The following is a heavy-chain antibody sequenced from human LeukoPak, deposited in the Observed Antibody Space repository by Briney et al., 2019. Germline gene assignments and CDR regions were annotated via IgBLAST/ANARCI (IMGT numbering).Heavy chain of an antibody. Sequence: GGSLRLSCAASGFTFSSYAMLWVRQAPGKGLEWVAVISYDGSNKYYADSVKGRFTISRDNSKNTLYLQMNSLRAEDTAVYYCARIALRNIDYWGQGTLVTVSS. J-gene: IGHJ4*02. CDR1: GFTFSSYA. V-gene: IGHV3-30-3*01. CDR2: ISYDGSNK. D-gene: IGHD2-21*01. CDR3: ARIALRNIDY.